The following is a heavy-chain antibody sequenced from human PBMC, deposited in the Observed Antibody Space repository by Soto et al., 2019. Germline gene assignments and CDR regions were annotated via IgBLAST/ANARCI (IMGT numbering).Heavy chain of an antibody. CDR2: INTYNGNT. D-gene: IGHD3-10*01. J-gene: IGHJ5*02. V-gene: IGHV1-18*01. CDR1: GYTFTNYG. CDR3: ARGVGSGTYYNQYNWFDP. Sequence: GASVKVSCKASGYTFTNYGISWVRQAPGQGLEWMGWINTYNGNTNHAQKLQGRVTMTTDTSTSTAYMELRSLRSDDTAVYYCARGVGSGTYYNQYNWFDPWGQATLVTVSS.